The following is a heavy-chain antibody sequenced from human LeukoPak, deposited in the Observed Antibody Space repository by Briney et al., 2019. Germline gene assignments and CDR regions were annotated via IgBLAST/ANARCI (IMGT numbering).Heavy chain of an antibody. V-gene: IGHV3-30-3*01. CDR3: ARDPGAYYDSSGYYPAYFDY. CDR1: GFTFSSYA. Sequence: GGSLRLSCAASGFTFSSYAIHWVRQAPGKGLEWVAVISYDGSNKYYADSVKGRFTISRDNSKNTLYLQMNSLRAEDTAVYYCARDPGAYYDSSGYYPAYFDYWGQGTLVTVSS. CDR2: ISYDGSNK. D-gene: IGHD3-22*01. J-gene: IGHJ4*02.